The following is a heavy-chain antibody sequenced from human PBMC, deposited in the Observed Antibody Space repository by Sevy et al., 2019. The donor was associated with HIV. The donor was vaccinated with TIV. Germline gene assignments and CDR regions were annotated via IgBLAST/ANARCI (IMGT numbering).Heavy chain of an antibody. CDR3: ARGYCSSTSCSPTLNYYYYGMDV. J-gene: IGHJ6*02. CDR1: GYTFTGYY. CDR2: INPNSDGT. Sequence: ASVKVSCKASGYTFTGYYMHWVRQAPGQGLEWMGWINPNSDGTNYAQKFQGRVTMTRDTSISTAYMELSRLRSDDTAVYYCARGYCSSTSCSPTLNYYYYGMDVWGQGTTVTVSS. V-gene: IGHV1-2*02. D-gene: IGHD2-2*01.